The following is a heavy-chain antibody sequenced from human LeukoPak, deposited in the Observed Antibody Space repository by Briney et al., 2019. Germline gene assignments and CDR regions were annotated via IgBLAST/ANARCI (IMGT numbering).Heavy chain of an antibody. CDR1: GGTFSSYA. CDR2: VIPIFGTA. Sequence: GASVKVSCKASGGTFSSYAISWVRQAPGQGLEWMGGVIPIFGTANYAQKFQGRVTITADESTSTAYMELGSLRSEDTAVYYCARARGYYYGSGSYPDYYYYGMDVWGQGTTVTVSS. CDR3: ARARGYYYGSGSYPDYYYYGMDV. J-gene: IGHJ6*02. D-gene: IGHD3-10*01. V-gene: IGHV1-69*13.